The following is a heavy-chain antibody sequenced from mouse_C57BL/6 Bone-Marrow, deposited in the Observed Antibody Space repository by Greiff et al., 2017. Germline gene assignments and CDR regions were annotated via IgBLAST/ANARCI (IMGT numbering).Heavy chain of an antibody. V-gene: IGHV1-55*01. CDR2: IYPGSGST. CDR1: GYTFTSYW. CDR3: ARGGYGSSYAWFAY. Sequence: VQLQQPGAELVKPGASVKMSCKASGYTFTSYWLTWVKQRPGQGLEWIGDIYPGSGSTNYNEKFKSKATLTVDTSSSTAYMQLSSLTSEDSAVYYCARGGYGSSYAWFAYWGQGTLVTVSA. D-gene: IGHD1-1*01. J-gene: IGHJ3*01.